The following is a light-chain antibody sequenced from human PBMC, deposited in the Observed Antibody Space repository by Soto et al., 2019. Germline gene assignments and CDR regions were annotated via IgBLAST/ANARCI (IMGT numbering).Light chain of an antibody. CDR2: RYA. J-gene: IGLJ2*01. CDR1: SSNIGVNV. CDR3: QAWDSSTEVV. Sequence: QPVLTQPPSASGTPGQRVTISCSGSSSNIGVNVVSWYQQFPGAAPRLLISRYAQRPSGVPDRFSASQSGTSASLAIIGLQSGDEADYYCQAWDSSTEVVFGGGTKLTVL. V-gene: IGLV1-44*01.